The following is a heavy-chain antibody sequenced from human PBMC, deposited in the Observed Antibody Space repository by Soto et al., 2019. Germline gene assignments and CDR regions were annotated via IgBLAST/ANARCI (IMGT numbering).Heavy chain of an antibody. CDR1: GGTESRSG. CDR2: IWYDGSNK. Sequence: GGTESRSGLSRYHQTQGKGLEWVAVIWYDGSNKYYADSVKGRFTISRDNSKNTLYLQMNSLRAEDTAVYYCAIGWYSSRWEPYYYGMDVSGNGTTVTVS. V-gene: IGHV3-33*07. D-gene: IGHD6-13*01. CDR3: AIGWYSSRWEPYYYGMDV. J-gene: IGHJ6*01.